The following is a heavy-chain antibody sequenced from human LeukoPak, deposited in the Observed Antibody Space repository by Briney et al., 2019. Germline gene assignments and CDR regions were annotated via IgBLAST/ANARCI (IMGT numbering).Heavy chain of an antibody. J-gene: IGHJ5*02. D-gene: IGHD6-13*01. Sequence: SQTLSLTCAISGDSVSSNSAAWNWIRQSPSRGLEWLGRTYYTSKWYYDYATSVKGRITINPDTSKNQFSLKLSSVTAADTAVYYCARGGYSSSWYIWFDPWGQGTLVTVSS. CDR1: GDSVSSNSAA. CDR2: TYYTSKWYY. CDR3: ARGGYSSSWYIWFDP. V-gene: IGHV6-1*01.